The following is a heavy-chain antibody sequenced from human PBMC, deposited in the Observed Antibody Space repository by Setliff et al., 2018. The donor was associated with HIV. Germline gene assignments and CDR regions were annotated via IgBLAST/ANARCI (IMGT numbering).Heavy chain of an antibody. J-gene: IGHJ5*01. V-gene: IGHV4-39*07. D-gene: IGHD3-3*01. CDR2: IYYSETT. Sequence: SETLSLTCSVSGTSLSSSDFYWGWIRQPPGKGLEWIGNIYYSETTYYNSSLKSRVTISVDTSKNQFSLKQSSVTAADTAVYYCARGNYYNLWADPFDFWGQGTLVTVSS. CDR1: GTSLSSSDFY. CDR3: ARGNYYNLWADPFDF.